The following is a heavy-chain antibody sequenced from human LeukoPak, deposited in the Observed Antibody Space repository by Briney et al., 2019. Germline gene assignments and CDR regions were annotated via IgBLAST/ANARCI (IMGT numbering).Heavy chain of an antibody. Sequence: GGSLRLSCAASGFTFDDYAMHWVRQAPGKGLEWVSLISGDGGSTYYADSVKGRFTISRDNSKNSLYLQMNSLRTEDTALYYCAKGALESYYDSSGYYYYWGQGTVVSVFS. V-gene: IGHV3-43*02. CDR1: GFTFDDYA. CDR2: ISGDGGST. J-gene: IGHJ4*02. D-gene: IGHD3-22*01. CDR3: AKGALESYYDSSGYYYY.